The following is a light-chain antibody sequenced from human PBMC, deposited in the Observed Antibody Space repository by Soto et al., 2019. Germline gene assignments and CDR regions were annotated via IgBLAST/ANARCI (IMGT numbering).Light chain of an antibody. CDR2: KAS. V-gene: IGKV1-5*03. CDR1: QTISSW. CDR3: QQYNSYSEA. J-gene: IGKJ1*01. Sequence: DIHMTQSPSTLSGSVGDRVTITCRASQTISSWLAWYQQKPGKAPKLLIYKASTLKSGVPSRFSGSGSRKELTLTISSLQPDDFATYYCQQYNSYSEALGQGTKVDIK.